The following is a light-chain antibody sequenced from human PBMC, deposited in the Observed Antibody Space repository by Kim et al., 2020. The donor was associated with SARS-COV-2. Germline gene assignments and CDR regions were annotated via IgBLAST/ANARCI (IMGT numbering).Light chain of an antibody. CDR1: QSVANYY. Sequence: LSPGERATLSCRASQSVANYYLAWYQQKPGQAPRLLIYGASNRATGIPDRFTGSGSGTDFTLTISRLEPEDFAVYYCQRYGSSPFTFGQGTKLEI. V-gene: IGKV3-20*01. CDR2: GAS. CDR3: QRYGSSPFT. J-gene: IGKJ2*01.